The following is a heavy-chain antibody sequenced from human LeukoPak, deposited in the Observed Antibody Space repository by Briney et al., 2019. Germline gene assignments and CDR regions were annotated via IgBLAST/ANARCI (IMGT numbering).Heavy chain of an antibody. J-gene: IGHJ6*02. D-gene: IGHD6-6*01. CDR1: GFTVSSDY. V-gene: IGHV3-23*01. CDR3: TRGPGRSSSPYYGMDV. Sequence: GGSLRLSCAVSGFTVSSDYMSWVRQAPGKGLEWVSVISGSGGNTYYADSVKGRFTISRDNSKNTLYLQLNSLRAEDTAVYYCTRGPGRSSSPYYGMDVWGQGTTVTVSS. CDR2: ISGSGGNT.